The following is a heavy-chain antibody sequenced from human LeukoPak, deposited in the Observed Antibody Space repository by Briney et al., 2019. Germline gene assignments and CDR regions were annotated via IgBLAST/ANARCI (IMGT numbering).Heavy chain of an antibody. J-gene: IGHJ4*02. Sequence: GESLKISCKGSGYSFTSYWIGWVRQMPGKGLEWMGIIYPGDSDTRYSPSSQGQVTISADKSISTAYLQWSSLKASDTAMYYCARRPRGYSYGSTVDYWGQGTLVTVSS. CDR2: IYPGDSDT. D-gene: IGHD5-18*01. CDR3: ARRPRGYSYGSTVDY. CDR1: GYSFTSYW. V-gene: IGHV5-51*01.